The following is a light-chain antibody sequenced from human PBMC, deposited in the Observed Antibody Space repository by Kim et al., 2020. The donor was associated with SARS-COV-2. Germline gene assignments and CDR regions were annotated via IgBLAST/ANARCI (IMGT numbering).Light chain of an antibody. CDR2: GTS. CDR3: QHCGSSSWT. CDR1: QSVTSTD. V-gene: IGKV3-20*01. Sequence: SAGERATLPCRASQSVTSTDLAWYQQKPGQAPRLLIYGTSSRATGIPDRLSGSGSGTDFTLTISRLEPEDFAVYYCQHCGSSSWTFGQGTKVDIK. J-gene: IGKJ1*01.